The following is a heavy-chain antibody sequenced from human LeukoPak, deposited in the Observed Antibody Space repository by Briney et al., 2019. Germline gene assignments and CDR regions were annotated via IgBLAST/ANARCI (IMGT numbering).Heavy chain of an antibody. CDR2: INHSGST. V-gene: IGHV4-34*01. CDR1: GGSLSGYY. Sequence: SETLSLTCAVYGGSLSGYYWSWIRQPPGKGLEWIGEINHSGSTNYNPYLKCRVTISVDTSKNQFSLKLRSVTAADTAVYYCARDKVGRGDVEVNWFDPWGQGTLVTVSS. D-gene: IGHD3-10*01. CDR3: ARDKVGRGDVEVNWFDP. J-gene: IGHJ5*02.